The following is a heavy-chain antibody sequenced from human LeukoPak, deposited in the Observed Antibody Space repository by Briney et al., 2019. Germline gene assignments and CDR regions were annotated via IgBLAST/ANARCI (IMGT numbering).Heavy chain of an antibody. CDR2: ISGGGGST. D-gene: IGHD5-24*01. V-gene: IGHV3-23*01. J-gene: IGHJ4*02. CDR3: ASSLMATPTD. Sequence: GGSLRLSCAASGFTFSSYAMSWVRQAPEKGLEWVSAISGGGGSTYYADSVKGRFTISRDNAKNSLYLQMNSLRAEDTAVYYCASSLMATPTDWGQGTLVTVSS. CDR1: GFTFSSYA.